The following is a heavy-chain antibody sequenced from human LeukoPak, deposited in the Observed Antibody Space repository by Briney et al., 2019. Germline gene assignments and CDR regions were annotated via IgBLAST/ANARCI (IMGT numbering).Heavy chain of an antibody. J-gene: IGHJ6*03. D-gene: IGHD5-18*01. Sequence: GGSLRLSCAASGFTFSSYSMNWVRQAPGKGLEWVSSISSSSSYIYYADSVKGRFTISRDNAKNSLYLQMNSLRAEDTAVYYCATSPPEDTAMDGVPFYMDVWGKGTTVTVSS. CDR3: ATSPPEDTAMDGVPFYMDV. CDR1: GFTFSSYS. CDR2: ISSSSSYI. V-gene: IGHV3-21*01.